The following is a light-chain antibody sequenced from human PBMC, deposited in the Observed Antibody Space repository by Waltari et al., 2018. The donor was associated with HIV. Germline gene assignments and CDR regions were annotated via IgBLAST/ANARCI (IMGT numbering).Light chain of an antibody. J-gene: IGKJ1*01. Sequence: VVMTQSQATLSVSPGESATLSCRASQNIANNLTWNQQKPGQPPRLLIYGASTRATGIPARFSGSGSGTEFTLTISSLQSEDFAVYYCQQYNNWPWTFGQGTKVEIK. CDR1: QNIANN. V-gene: IGKV3-15*01. CDR2: GAS. CDR3: QQYNNWPWT.